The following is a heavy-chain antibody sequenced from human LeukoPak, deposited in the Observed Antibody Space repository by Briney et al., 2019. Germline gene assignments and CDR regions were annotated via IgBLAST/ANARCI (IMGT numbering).Heavy chain of an antibody. Sequence: TETLSLTCAVSGYSISSGYYWGWIRPPPGKGLEWIGSIYHSGSTYYNPSLKSRVTISVDTSKNQFSLKLSSVTAADTAVYYCARLLTASCRFDYWGQGTLVTVSS. CDR2: IYHSGST. V-gene: IGHV4-38-2*01. CDR3: ARLLTASCRFDY. D-gene: IGHD2-2*01. J-gene: IGHJ4*02. CDR1: GYSISSGYY.